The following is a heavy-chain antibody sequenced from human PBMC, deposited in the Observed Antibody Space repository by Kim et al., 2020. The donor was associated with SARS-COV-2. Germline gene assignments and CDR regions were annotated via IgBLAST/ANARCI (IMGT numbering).Heavy chain of an antibody. V-gene: IGHV4-38-2*01. D-gene: IGHD2-15*01. Sequence: SETLSLTCAVSGSSIGLGYYWGWIRQPPGGGLEWVGSVSHSGHTYYNSSLKSRVTMSVDTSKNLVSLMLCSVTAADTAAYYCARQVVGSRLNLDVWGRG. CDR1: GSSIGLGYY. CDR3: ARQVVGSRLNLDV. J-gene: IGHJ3*01. CDR2: VSHSGHT.